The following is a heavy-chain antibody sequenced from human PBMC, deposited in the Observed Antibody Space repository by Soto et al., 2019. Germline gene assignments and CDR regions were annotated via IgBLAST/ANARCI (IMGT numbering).Heavy chain of an antibody. D-gene: IGHD3-10*01. V-gene: IGHV2-5*02. CDR1: GFSLSTSGVG. CDR3: AHIFRGLFRFDF. Sequence: QITLKESGPTLMKPTQTLTLTCTFSGFSLSTSGVGVGWIRQPPGKALEWLALIYWDDDKRYSPSLKTRLTITKDTSKNQVLLTMPNVGPVNIATYYCAHIFRGLFRFDFRGEATLLTVSS. J-gene: IGHJ4*02. CDR2: IYWDDDK.